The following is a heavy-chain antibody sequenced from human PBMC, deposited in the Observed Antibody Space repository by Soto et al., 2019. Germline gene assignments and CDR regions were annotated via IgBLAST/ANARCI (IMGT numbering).Heavy chain of an antibody. CDR1: GGTFSSYA. Sequence: SVKVSCKASGGTFSSYAISWVRQAPGQGFEWMGGIIPIFGTANYAQKFQGRVTITADESTSTAYMELSSLRSEDTAVYYCVRCMLYSYYYYGMDVWGQGTTVTVSS. D-gene: IGHD2-8*01. CDR3: VRCMLYSYYYYGMDV. J-gene: IGHJ6*02. V-gene: IGHV1-69*13. CDR2: IIPIFGTA.